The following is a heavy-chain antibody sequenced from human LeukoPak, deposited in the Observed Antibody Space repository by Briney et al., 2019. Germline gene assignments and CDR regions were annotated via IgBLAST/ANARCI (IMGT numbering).Heavy chain of an antibody. Sequence: GESLKISCKGSGYSFTTYWIGWVRQMPGKGLEWMGIIYPGDSDTRYSPSFQGQVTISADKSINTAYLQWTSLKASDTAIYYCARRAYSLEWFDPWGQGTLVTVSS. CDR2: IYPGDSDT. J-gene: IGHJ5*02. D-gene: IGHD5-18*01. CDR3: ARRAYSLEWFDP. CDR1: GYSFTTYW. V-gene: IGHV5-51*01.